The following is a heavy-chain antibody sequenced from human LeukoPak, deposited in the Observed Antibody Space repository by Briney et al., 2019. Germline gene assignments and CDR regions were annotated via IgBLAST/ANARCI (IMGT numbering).Heavy chain of an antibody. CDR2: IYNSGGT. CDR1: GVSIGSSSYY. Sequence: SETLSLTCTVSGVSIGSSSYYWGWVRQPPGKGLEWIGTIYNSGGTYYNPSLKSRVTISVDTSMNQFSLNLRSVTAADSAVYYCARHESTGWYNYFANSGQATQVAVPS. V-gene: IGHV4-39*01. CDR3: ARHESTGWYNYFAN. J-gene: IGHJ4*02. D-gene: IGHD6-19*01.